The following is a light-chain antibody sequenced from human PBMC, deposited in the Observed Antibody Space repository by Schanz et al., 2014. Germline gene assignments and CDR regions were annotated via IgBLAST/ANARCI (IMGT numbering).Light chain of an antibody. V-gene: IGLV2-14*01. Sequence: QSALTQPASVSGSPGQSITISCTGTSSDVGNYNYVSWFQQYPGKAPKLMIYDVSNRPSGVSNRFSGSKSGNTASLTISGLLAEDEADYYCSSYRSSKTVVFGGGTKLTVL. J-gene: IGLJ2*01. CDR3: SSYRSSKTVV. CDR2: DVS. CDR1: SSDVGNYNY.